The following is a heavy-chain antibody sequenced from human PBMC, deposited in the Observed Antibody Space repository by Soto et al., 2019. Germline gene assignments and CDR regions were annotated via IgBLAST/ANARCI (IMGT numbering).Heavy chain of an antibody. CDR1: GFTFSSYW. Sequence: EVQLVESGGGLVQPGGSLRLSCAASGFTFSSYWMHWVRQAPGKGLVWVSRINSDGSSTGYADSVKGRFTIPRDNAKNTRHLRMNGLRAEDTAVYSCARDPGQPRAVYYDYYGMDVWGQGTTVTVAS. J-gene: IGHJ6*02. CDR2: INSDGSST. CDR3: ARDPGQPRAVYYDYYGMDV. V-gene: IGHV3-74*01.